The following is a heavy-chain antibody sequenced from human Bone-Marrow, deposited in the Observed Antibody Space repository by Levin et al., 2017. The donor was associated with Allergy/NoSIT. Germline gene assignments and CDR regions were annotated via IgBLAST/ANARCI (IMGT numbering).Heavy chain of an antibody. V-gene: IGHV3-30*03. CDR3: ARVFQSYYFDY. Sequence: PGGSLRLSCSASGFTFGSYGMHWVRQTPGRGLEWVAFISFDRSEKNYADSVKGRFTISRDNSKNTLSLQMNSLRAEDTAVYYCARVFQSYYFDYWGQGTLVTVPS. CDR1: GFTFGSYG. J-gene: IGHJ4*02. CDR2: ISFDRSEK. D-gene: IGHD1-1*01.